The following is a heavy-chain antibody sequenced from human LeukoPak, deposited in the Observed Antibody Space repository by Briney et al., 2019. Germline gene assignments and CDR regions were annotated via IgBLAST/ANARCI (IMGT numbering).Heavy chain of an antibody. J-gene: IGHJ4*02. CDR2: IYSDAST. Sequence: SGGSLRLSCAASGFTVSNNSMSWVRQAPGTVLEWVSLIYSDASTSYEDSVRGRFTISRDNSKNTLYLHMSRLRDEDTAVYYCSRARGGDGLPFDYWGQGTLVTVSS. CDR3: SRARGGDGLPFDY. CDR1: GFTVSNNS. V-gene: IGHV3-53*01. D-gene: IGHD3-16*01.